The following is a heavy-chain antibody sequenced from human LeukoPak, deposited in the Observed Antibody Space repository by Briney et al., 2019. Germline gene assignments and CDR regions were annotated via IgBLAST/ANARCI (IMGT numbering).Heavy chain of an antibody. D-gene: IGHD6-13*01. Sequence: ASVKVSCKASGYTFTSYDINWVRQATGQGLEWMGWMNPNSGNTGYAQKFQGRVTITRNTSISTAYMELSSPRSEDTAVYYCARGSRDSSSLFDYWGQGTLVTVSS. J-gene: IGHJ4*02. CDR3: ARGSRDSSSLFDY. CDR1: GYTFTSYD. V-gene: IGHV1-8*03. CDR2: MNPNSGNT.